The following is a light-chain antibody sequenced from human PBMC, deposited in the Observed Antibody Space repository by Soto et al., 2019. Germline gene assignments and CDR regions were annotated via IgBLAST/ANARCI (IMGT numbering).Light chain of an antibody. J-gene: IGLJ1*01. CDR1: SSDIGAYNY. Sequence: QSVLTQPASMSGSPGQSITIPCTGTSSDIGAYNYVSWYLQHPGKAPQLIIYQVNKRPSGVPDRFSGSKSGNTASLTVSGLQPEDEADFYCTSYAGNNNFVFGTGTKVTVL. V-gene: IGLV2-8*01. CDR2: QVN. CDR3: TSYAGNNNFV.